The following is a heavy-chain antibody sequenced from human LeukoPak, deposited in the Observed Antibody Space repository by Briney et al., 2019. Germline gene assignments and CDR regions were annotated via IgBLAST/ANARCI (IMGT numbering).Heavy chain of an antibody. CDR1: GGSISSYY. V-gene: IGHV4-59*01. D-gene: IGHD2-2*01. Sequence: SETLSLTCTVSGGSISSYYWSWIRQPPGKGLEWIGYIYYSGSTNYNPSLKSRVTISVDTSKNQFSLKLSSVTAADTAVYYCARAEGAIPFDYWGQGTLVTVSS. J-gene: IGHJ4*02. CDR2: IYYSGST. CDR3: ARAEGAIPFDY.